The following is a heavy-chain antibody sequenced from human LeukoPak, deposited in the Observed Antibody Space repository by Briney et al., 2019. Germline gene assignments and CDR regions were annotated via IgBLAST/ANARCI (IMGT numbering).Heavy chain of an antibody. V-gene: IGHV4-61*02. D-gene: IGHD1-26*01. CDR1: GGSISSGSYY. J-gene: IGHJ3*02. Sequence: SETLSLTCTVSGGSISSGSYYWSWIRQPAGKGLEWIGRIYTSGSTNYNPSLKSRVTISVDTSKNQFSLKLSSVTAADTAVYYCARDREVGATVGAFDIWGQGTMVTVSS. CDR2: IYTSGST. CDR3: ARDREVGATVGAFDI.